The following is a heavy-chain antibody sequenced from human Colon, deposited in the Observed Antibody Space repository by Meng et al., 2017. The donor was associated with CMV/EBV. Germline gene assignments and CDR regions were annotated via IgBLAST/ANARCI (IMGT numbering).Heavy chain of an antibody. CDR2: ISSRGDKR. V-gene: IGHV3-69-1*01. CDR1: GFTFSDHY. CDR3: ARGQFLHYFDD. D-gene: IGHD2/OR15-2a*01. J-gene: IGHJ4*02. Sequence: GGSLRLSCAASGFTFSDHYMDWVRQAPGEGLEWVAAISSRGDKRDYADSVKGRFTISRDNFRNTVILQMSSMKVEDTAVYYCARGQFLHYFDDWGRGTLVTVSS.